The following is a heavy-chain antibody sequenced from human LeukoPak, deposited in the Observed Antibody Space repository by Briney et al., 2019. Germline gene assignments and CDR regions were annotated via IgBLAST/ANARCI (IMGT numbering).Heavy chain of an antibody. V-gene: IGHV3-23*01. CDR1: GFTFSSYA. J-gene: IGHJ6*03. D-gene: IGHD4-11*01. CDR3: GAQSDYYYYMDV. Sequence: GGSLRLSCAASGFTFSSYAMSWVPQAPGKGLEWVLAISAGGGTTYYTDSVKGWFTISRDSSKNILYLQMDSLRAEDTAVYYCGAQSDYYYYMDVWGKGTTVTVSS. CDR2: ISAGGGTT.